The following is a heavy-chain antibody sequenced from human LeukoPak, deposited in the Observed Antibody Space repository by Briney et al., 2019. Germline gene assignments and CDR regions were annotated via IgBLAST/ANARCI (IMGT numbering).Heavy chain of an antibody. CDR3: AREGRYSSGYAFDI. D-gene: IGHD6-19*01. Sequence: PSETLSLTCTVSGGSISSYYWNWIRQPPGKGLEWIGYIYYTGSTNYNPSVKSRATISVDTSKNQFSLKLSSVTAADTAVYYCAREGRYSSGYAFDIWGRGTMVAVSS. CDR1: GGSISSYY. V-gene: IGHV4-59*01. CDR2: IYYTGST. J-gene: IGHJ3*02.